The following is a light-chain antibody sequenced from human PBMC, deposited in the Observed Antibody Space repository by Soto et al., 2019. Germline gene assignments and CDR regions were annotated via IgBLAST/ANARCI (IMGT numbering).Light chain of an antibody. CDR3: QHYCSSPYT. CDR1: QNISSSY. V-gene: IGKV3-20*01. J-gene: IGKJ2*01. CDR2: GAS. Sequence: EIMLTQSPGTLSLSPGERATLSCRARQNISSSYLAWDQQKPGQAPGLLSYGASSRATGIQDRLSGSGSGTDFPLTILTLEPEHFAVYYCQHYCSSPYTLGQGTTVDTK.